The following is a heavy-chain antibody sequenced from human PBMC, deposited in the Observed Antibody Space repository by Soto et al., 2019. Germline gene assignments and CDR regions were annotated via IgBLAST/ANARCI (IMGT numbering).Heavy chain of an antibody. CDR3: ASYNWNDDGDY. J-gene: IGHJ4*02. V-gene: IGHV4-61*01. CDR1: GGSVSSGSYY. D-gene: IGHD1-20*01. CDR2: IYYSETT. Sequence: QVQLQESGPGLVKPSETLSLTCTVSGGSVSSGSYYWSWIRQPPGKGLEWIGYIYYSETTNYNPSPKRRVTISVDTSKNQCSLKLNSVTAADTAVYYCASYNWNDDGDYWGQGTLVTVSS.